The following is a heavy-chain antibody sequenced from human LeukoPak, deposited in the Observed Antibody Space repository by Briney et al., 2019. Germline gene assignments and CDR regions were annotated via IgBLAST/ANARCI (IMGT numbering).Heavy chain of an antibody. CDR3: ARQIYYDRSGYFYFN. D-gene: IGHD3-22*01. Sequence: SETLSLTCTVSGGSISSSGYYWGWIRQPPGKGLECIGIMSYSGSTYYNPSLKSLVTMSVATSKNHFSLKLSSVTAADTAVYYCARQIYYDRSGYFYFNWGQGTLVTVSS. CDR1: GGSISSSGYY. CDR2: MSYSGST. V-gene: IGHV4-39*01. J-gene: IGHJ4*02.